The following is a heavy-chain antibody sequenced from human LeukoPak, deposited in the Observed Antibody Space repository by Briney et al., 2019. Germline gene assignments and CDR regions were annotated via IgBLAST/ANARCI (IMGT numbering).Heavy chain of an antibody. J-gene: IGHJ4*02. CDR3: ARDCDSSSWYDVYFDY. V-gene: IGHV3-30-3*01. CDR1: GFTFSSYA. CDR2: ISYDGSNK. Sequence: PGGSLRLSCAASGFTFSSYAMHWVRQAPGKGLEWVAVISYDGSNKYYADSVKGRFTISRDNSKNTLYLQMNSLRAEDTAVYYCARDCDSSSWYDVYFDYWGQGTLVTVSS. D-gene: IGHD6-13*01.